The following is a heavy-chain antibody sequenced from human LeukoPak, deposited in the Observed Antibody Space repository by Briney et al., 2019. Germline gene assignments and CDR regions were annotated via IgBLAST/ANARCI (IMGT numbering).Heavy chain of an antibody. J-gene: IGHJ5*02. CDR1: GYSISSGYY. CDR2: IYHSGST. Sequence: SETLSLTCTVSGYSISSGYYWGWIRQPPGKALEWIGSIYHSGSTYYNPSLQSRVTISVDTSKNQFSLKLSSVTAADTAVYYCARAGDCSSTSCYSWFDPWGQGTLVTVSS. V-gene: IGHV4-38-2*02. CDR3: ARAGDCSSTSCYSWFDP. D-gene: IGHD2-2*01.